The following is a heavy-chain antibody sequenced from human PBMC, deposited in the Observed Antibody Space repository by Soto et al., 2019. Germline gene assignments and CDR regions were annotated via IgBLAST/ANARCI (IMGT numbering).Heavy chain of an antibody. V-gene: IGHV3-74*01. CDR3: ARVGRGFWYFDL. J-gene: IGHJ2*01. CDR2: MNSDGSTT. CDR1: GFTFSSYW. Sequence: EVQLVESGGGLVQPGGSLRLSCAASGFTFSSYWMHWVRQAPGKGLVWVSRMNSDGSTTSYADSVKGRFTISRDNAKNTVYLQMKSLTAEDTAVYYCARVGRGFWYFDLWGRGTLVTVSS.